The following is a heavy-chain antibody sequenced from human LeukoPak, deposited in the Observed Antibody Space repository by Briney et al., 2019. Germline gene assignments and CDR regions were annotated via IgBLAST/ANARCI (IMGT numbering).Heavy chain of an antibody. V-gene: IGHV3-15*07. CDR2: IKSKTDGGTT. CDR3: TTEDCSRTSCRQFDY. D-gene: IGHD2-2*01. Sequence: GGSLRLSCAASGFTFSNAWMNWVRQAPGKGLEWVGRIKSKTDGGTTDYAAPVKGRFTISRDDSKNTLYLQMNSLKTEDTAVYYCTTEDCSRTSCRQFDYWGQGTLVTVSS. CDR1: GFTFSNAW. J-gene: IGHJ4*02.